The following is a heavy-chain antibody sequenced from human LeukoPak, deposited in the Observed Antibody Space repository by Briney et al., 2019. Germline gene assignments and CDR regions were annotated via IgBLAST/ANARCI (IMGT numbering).Heavy chain of an antibody. V-gene: IGHV3-30-3*01. CDR3: ARDGDYYFDY. CDR2: ISYDGNNK. CDR1: GFTFSSFA. J-gene: IGHJ4*02. D-gene: IGHD2-21*02. Sequence: TGRSLRLSCVASGFTFSSFAMHWVRQAPGKGLEWVAVISYDGNNKYYADSVKGRFTISRDNSKNTLYLQMNSLRAEDTAVYYCARDGDYYFDYWGQGTLVTVSS.